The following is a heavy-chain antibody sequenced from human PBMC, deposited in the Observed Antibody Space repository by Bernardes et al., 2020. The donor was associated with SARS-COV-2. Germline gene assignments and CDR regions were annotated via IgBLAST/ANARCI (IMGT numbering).Heavy chain of an antibody. V-gene: IGHV4-39*01. Sequence: SETLSLTCTVSGGSIRSSSYYWGWIRQPPGKGLEWIGSINYSGDTYNNPSLKGRVTISVDTSKNQFSLKLTAVTAADTAVYYCACPREGGRLNWFDPWGQGTLVTVSS. CDR3: ACPREGGRLNWFDP. J-gene: IGHJ5*02. CDR2: INYSGDT. D-gene: IGHD2-15*01. CDR1: GGSIRSSSYY.